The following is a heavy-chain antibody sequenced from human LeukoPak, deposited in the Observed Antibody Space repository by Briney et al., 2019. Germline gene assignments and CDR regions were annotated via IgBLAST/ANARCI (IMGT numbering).Heavy chain of an antibody. CDR1: GGSITSYY. D-gene: IGHD6-13*01. CDR2: IYYSGST. Sequence: SETLSLTCTVSGGSITSYYWSWIRQPPGKGLEWIGYIYYSGSTYYNPSLKSRVTISVDTSKNQFSLKLSSVTAADTAVYYCARDHGVAAAGTWWFDPWGQGTLVTVSS. CDR3: ARDHGVAAAGTWWFDP. J-gene: IGHJ5*02. V-gene: IGHV4-59*06.